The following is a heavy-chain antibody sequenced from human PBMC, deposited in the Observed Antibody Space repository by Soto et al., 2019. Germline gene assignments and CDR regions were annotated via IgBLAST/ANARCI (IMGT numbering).Heavy chain of an antibody. CDR3: ARDDEYSGNGMDV. V-gene: IGHV3-33*01. CDR2: ILNDGSNR. D-gene: IGHD3-10*01. CDR1: GFTFSNYG. J-gene: IGHJ6*02. Sequence: QVQLVESGGGVVQPGRSLTLSCAASGFTFSNYGMHWVRQAPGKGLEWVAVILNDGSNRYHADSVKDRLTISRDNSKNTLYLQMNSLRAEDTDVYYCARDDEYSGNGMDVWGQGTKVTVS.